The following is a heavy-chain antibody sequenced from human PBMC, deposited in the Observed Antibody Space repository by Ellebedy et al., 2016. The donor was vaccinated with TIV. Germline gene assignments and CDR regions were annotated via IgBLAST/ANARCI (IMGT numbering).Heavy chain of an antibody. J-gene: IGHJ4*02. V-gene: IGHV4-39*01. CDR1: GGSISSSGYY. Sequence: SETLSLTXTVSGGSISSSGYYWGWIRQPPGKGLEWIGSIYYSGRTHYNPSLKSRVTISVDTSKNQFSLRLSSVTAADTAVYYCAGHPADFDFWGQGTLVTVSS. CDR2: IYYSGRT. CDR3: AGHPADFDF.